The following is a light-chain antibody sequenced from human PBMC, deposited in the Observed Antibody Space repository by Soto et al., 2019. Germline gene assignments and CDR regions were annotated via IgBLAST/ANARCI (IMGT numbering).Light chain of an antibody. CDR2: DAS. CDR3: QQRSNWPLT. V-gene: IGKV3-11*01. CDR1: QNVNTY. Sequence: EIVLTQSPATLSLSPGERATLSCRASQNVNTYLSWYQQKRGQAPRLLIYDASNRATGIPARFSGSGSGTDFTLTISSLEPEDFAVYYCQQRSNWPLTFGGGTKVEIK. J-gene: IGKJ4*01.